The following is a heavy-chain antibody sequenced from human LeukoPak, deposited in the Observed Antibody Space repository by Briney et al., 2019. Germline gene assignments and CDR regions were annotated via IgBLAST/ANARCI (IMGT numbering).Heavy chain of an antibody. V-gene: IGHV1-18*01. J-gene: IGHJ5*01. D-gene: IGHD3-10*01. Sequence: ASVKVSCKASGYSFTKYAFSWVRQAPGQGLEWMGWISANTGNANYPKNLQGRVTLTTVTTTTTAYMELRSLISDDAAVYYCVGDQFGAQAWFDFWGQGTPVTVSS. CDR2: ISANTGNA. CDR1: GYSFTKYA. CDR3: VGDQFGAQAWFDF.